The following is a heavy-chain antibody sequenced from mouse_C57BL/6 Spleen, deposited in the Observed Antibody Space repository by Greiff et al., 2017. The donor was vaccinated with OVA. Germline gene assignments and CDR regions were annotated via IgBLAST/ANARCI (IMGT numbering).Heavy chain of an antibody. CDR1: GYTFTSYW. V-gene: IGHV1-69*01. CDR3: ARDYGSRKSWFAY. CDR2: IDPSDSYT. J-gene: IGHJ3*01. D-gene: IGHD1-1*01. Sequence: VQLQQSGAELVMPGASVKLSCKASGYTFTSYWMHWVKQRPGQGLEWIGEIDPSDSYTNYNQKFKGKSTLTVDKSSSTAYMQLSSLTSEDSAVYYCARDYGSRKSWFAYWGQGTLVTVSA.